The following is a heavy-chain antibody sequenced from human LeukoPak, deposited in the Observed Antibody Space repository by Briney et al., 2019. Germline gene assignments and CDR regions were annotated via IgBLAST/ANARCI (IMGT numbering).Heavy chain of an antibody. CDR3: ATDSYLRRFWSGSPDAFDI. Sequence: ASVKVSCKVSGYTLTELSMHWVRQAPGKGLEWMGGFDPEDGETIYAQKFQGRVTMTEDTSTDTAYMELSSLRSEDTAVYYCATDSYLRRFWSGSPDAFDIWGQGTMVTVSS. J-gene: IGHJ3*02. D-gene: IGHD3-3*01. V-gene: IGHV1-24*01. CDR1: GYTLTELS. CDR2: FDPEDGET.